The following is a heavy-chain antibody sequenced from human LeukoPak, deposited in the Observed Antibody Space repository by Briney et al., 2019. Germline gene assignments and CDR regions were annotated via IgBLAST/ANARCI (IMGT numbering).Heavy chain of an antibody. CDR1: GFTFSNYA. J-gene: IGHJ4*02. D-gene: IGHD2-2*02. CDR2: FSGSGGST. Sequence: PGGSLRLSCAASGFTFSNYAMSWVRQAPGKGLEWVSAFSGSGGSTYYADSVKGRFTISRDNSKNTLYLQMNSLRAEDTAVYYCAKDVGYCSSTTCYKPFDYWGQGNLVTVSS. CDR3: AKDVGYCSSTTCYKPFDY. V-gene: IGHV3-23*01.